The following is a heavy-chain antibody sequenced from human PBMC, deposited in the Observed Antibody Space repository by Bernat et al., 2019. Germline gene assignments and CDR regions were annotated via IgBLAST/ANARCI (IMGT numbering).Heavy chain of an antibody. CDR1: GFSFSNYN. CDR2: ISSSSSTI. CDR3: ARDQAIGY. V-gene: IGHV3-48*02. D-gene: IGHD3-10*01. J-gene: IGHJ4*02. Sequence: EVQLVESGGGLVQPGGSLRLSCAASGFSFSNYNMNWVRQAPGKGLEWVSYISSSSSTIYYADSVKGRFTISRDNAKNSLYLQMNSLSDEDTAVYYCARDQAIGYWGQGTLVTVSS.